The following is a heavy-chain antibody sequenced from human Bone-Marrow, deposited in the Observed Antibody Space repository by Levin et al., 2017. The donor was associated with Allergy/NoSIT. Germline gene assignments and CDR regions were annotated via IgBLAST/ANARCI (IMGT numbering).Heavy chain of an antibody. Sequence: GESLKISCTASGFTFSSDVMSWVRQAPGKGLEWVSTISESGSNTHYADSVTGRFTISRDNSKNTLFLQMNSLRVEDTAVYYCAREFDFDYWGQGTLVTVSS. CDR3: AREFDFDY. CDR2: ISESGSNT. CDR1: GFTFSSDV. D-gene: IGHD3-16*01. V-gene: IGHV3-23*01. J-gene: IGHJ4*02.